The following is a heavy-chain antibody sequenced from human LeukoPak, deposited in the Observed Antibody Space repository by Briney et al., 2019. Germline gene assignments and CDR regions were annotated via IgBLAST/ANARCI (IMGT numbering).Heavy chain of an antibody. V-gene: IGHV4-34*01. CDR2: INHSGST. Sequence: SETLSLTCAVYGGSFSGYYWSWIRQPPGKGLEWIGEINHSGSTNYNPSLKSRVTMSVDTSKNQFSLKLSSVTAADTAVYYCAREYSGSYYYYYGMDVWGQGTTVTVSS. D-gene: IGHD1-26*01. CDR1: GGSFSGYY. CDR3: AREYSGSYYYYYGMDV. J-gene: IGHJ6*02.